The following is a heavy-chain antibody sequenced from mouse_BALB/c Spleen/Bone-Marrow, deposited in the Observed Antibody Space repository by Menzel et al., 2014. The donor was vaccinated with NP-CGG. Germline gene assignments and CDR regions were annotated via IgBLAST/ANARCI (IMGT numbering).Heavy chain of an antibody. D-gene: IGHD2-12*01. CDR2: INPSTGYT. J-gene: IGHJ3*01. CDR1: GCTFTSYW. Sequence: VQLQQSGAELAKPGASVKMSCKASGCTFTSYWIHWVKQRPGQGLEWIGYINPSTGYTEYNQKFKDKATLTADKSSSTAYMQLSSLTSEDSAVYYCAPYSHEGVAYWGQGTLVTVSA. V-gene: IGHV1-7*01. CDR3: APYSHEGVAY.